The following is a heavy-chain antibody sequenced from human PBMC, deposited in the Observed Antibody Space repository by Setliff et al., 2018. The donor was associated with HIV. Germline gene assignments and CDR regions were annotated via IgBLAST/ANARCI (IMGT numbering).Heavy chain of an antibody. D-gene: IGHD6-19*01. CDR3: ASYLYSSGWYRSPHYFDY. Sequence: PGESLKISCKASGYRFSSYWIAWVRQVPGKGLEWMGIIYPTDSDTRYSPSFQGQVTISADKSISTAYLQWSSLKASDTAMYYCASYLYSSGWYRSPHYFDYWGQGTLVTVS. V-gene: IGHV5-51*01. J-gene: IGHJ4*02. CDR1: GYRFSSYW. CDR2: IYPTDSDT.